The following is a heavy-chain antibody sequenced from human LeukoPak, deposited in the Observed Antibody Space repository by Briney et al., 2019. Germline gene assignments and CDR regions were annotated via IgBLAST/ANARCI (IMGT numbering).Heavy chain of an antibody. D-gene: IGHD3-22*01. CDR3: ARDHRSGYYD. CDR1: GGSFSGYY. CDR2: IYTSGST. Sequence: SETLSLTCAVYGGSFSGYYWSWIRQPPGKGLEWIGRIYTSGSTNYNPSLKSRVTMSVDTSKNQFSLKLSSVTAADTAVYYCARDHRSGYYDWGQGTLVTVSS. V-gene: IGHV4-59*10. J-gene: IGHJ4*02.